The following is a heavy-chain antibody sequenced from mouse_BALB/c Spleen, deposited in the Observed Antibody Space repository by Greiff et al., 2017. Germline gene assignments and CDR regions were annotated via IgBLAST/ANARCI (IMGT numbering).Heavy chain of an antibody. CDR3: ARAYYRYEAYAMDY. CDR2: IYPGSGNT. J-gene: IGHJ4*01. D-gene: IGHD2-14*01. V-gene: IGHV1-77*01. CDR1: GYTFTDYY. Sequence: VKLMESGAELARPGASVKLSCKASGYTFTDYYINWVKQRTGQGLEWIGEIYPGSGNTYYNEKFKGKATLTADKSSSTAYMQLSSLTSEDSAVYFCARAYYRYEAYAMDYWGQGTSVTVSS.